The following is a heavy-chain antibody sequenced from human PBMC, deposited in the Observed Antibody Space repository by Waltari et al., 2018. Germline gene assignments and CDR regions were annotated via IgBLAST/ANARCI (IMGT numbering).Heavy chain of an antibody. CDR2: ISSSSSTI. CDR1: GFTCSTYS. Sequence: EVQLVESGGGLVQPGGSLRLSCAASGFTCSTYSMNWVRQAPGKGLEWVSYISSSSSTIYYADSVKGRFTFSRDNAKNSLYLQMNSLRAEDTAVYYCARDNDYYFDYWGQGTLVTVSS. CDR3: ARDNDYYFDY. V-gene: IGHV3-48*04. J-gene: IGHJ4*02. D-gene: IGHD2-21*02.